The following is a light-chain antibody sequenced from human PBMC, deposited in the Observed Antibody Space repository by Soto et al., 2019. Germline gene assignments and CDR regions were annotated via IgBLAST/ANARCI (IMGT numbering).Light chain of an antibody. CDR2: EVS. J-gene: IGLJ1*01. V-gene: IGLV2-14*01. CDR3: SSYTSSNTLV. Sequence: QSALTQPASVSGSPGQSITISCTGTSSDVGGYNYVSWYQQHPGKAPKVMIYEVSNRPSGVSNRFSGSKSGNTASLTISGLQAEDEAGYYCSSYTSSNTLVFGTGTKLTVL. CDR1: SSDVGGYNY.